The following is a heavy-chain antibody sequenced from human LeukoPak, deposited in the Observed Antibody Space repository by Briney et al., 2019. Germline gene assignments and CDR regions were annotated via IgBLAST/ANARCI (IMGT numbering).Heavy chain of an antibody. Sequence: GGSLRLSCAVSGFTFSSYSMNWVRQAPGKGLEWVSSISSSSSYIYYADSVKGRFTISRDNAKNSLYLQMNSLRAEDTAVYYCARAGIAADYDYWGQGTLVTVSS. V-gene: IGHV3-21*01. CDR1: GFTFSSYS. D-gene: IGHD6-13*01. CDR3: ARAGIAADYDY. J-gene: IGHJ4*02. CDR2: ISSSSSYI.